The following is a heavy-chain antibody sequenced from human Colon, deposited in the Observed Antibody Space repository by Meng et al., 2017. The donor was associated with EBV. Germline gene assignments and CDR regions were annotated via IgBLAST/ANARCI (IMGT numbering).Heavy chain of an antibody. CDR1: GFTFSDSA. CDR2: ITNNANNYAT. V-gene: IGHV3-73*02. CDR3: SIDFWSDPNWFDP. D-gene: IGHD3-3*01. Sequence: EVRWVEAGGGLVRPGGSLKLSFAASGFTFSDSAVHWVRQASGKGLEWIGRITNNANNYATAYAASLKGRFTISRDDSKNTAYLQMNSLITEDTAVYYCSIDFWSDPNWFDPWGQGTLVTVSS. J-gene: IGHJ5*02.